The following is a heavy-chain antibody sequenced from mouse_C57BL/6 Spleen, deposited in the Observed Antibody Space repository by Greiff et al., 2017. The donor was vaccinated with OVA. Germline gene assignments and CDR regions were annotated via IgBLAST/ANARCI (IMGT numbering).Heavy chain of an antibody. CDR1: GYTFTSYW. D-gene: IGHD3-2*02. J-gene: IGHJ3*01. CDR3: ARRSSGSWFAY. Sequence: QVQLQQPGAELVMPGASVKLSCKASGYTFTSYWMYWVKQRPGQGLEWIGEIDPSDSYTNYNQKFKGKSTLTVDKSSSTAYMQLSSLTSEDSAVYYCARRSSGSWFAYWGQGTLVTVSA. CDR2: IDPSDSYT. V-gene: IGHV1-69*01.